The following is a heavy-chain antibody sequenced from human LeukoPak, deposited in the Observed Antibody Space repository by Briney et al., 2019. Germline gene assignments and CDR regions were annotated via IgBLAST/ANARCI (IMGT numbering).Heavy chain of an antibody. D-gene: IGHD2-21*01. CDR3: ARGGTPSYYYYMDV. Sequence: ASVKVSCKASGYTFTGYYMNWVRQAPGQGLEWMGWINPNSGGTNYAQKFQGRVTMTRDTSISTAYMELSRLRSDDTAVYYCARGGTPSYYYYMDVWAKGPRSPSP. CDR1: GYTFTGYY. J-gene: IGHJ6*03. CDR2: INPNSGGT. V-gene: IGHV1-2*02.